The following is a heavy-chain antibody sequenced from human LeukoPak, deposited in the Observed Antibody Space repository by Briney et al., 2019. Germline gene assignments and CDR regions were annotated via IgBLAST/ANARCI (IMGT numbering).Heavy chain of an antibody. J-gene: IGHJ4*02. Sequence: GGSWRFSVEALGSGFSHYAMSWVGRAPGKGRNGLPGIRGSPSTSFYADSVKGRFTTSRDNSKNTINLQMNSLRVEDTAVYYCAKDGEGYSYGSEHWGPGTLVTVSS. CDR1: GSGFSHYA. D-gene: IGHD5-18*01. CDR3: AKDGEGYSYGSEH. V-gene: IGHV3-23*01. CDR2: IRGSPSTS.